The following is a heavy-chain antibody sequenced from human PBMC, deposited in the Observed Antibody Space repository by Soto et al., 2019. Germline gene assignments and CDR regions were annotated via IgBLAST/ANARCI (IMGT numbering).Heavy chain of an antibody. V-gene: IGHV4-34*01. CDR2: INHSGST. Sequence: PSETLSLTCAVYGGSFSGYYWSWIRQPPGKGLEWIGEINHSGSTNYNPSLKSRVTISVDTSKNQSSLKLSSVTAADTAVYYCARGSGSSSWAPSLWGQGTLVTVSS. CDR3: ARGSGSSSWAPSL. D-gene: IGHD6-13*01. J-gene: IGHJ4*02. CDR1: GGSFSGYY.